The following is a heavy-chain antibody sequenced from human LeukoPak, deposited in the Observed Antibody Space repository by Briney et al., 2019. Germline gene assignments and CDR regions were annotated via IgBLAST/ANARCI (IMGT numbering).Heavy chain of an antibody. D-gene: IGHD3-10*01. CDR1: GYTFTGYY. CDR2: INPSGGSM. CDR3: ARGSRYFDY. V-gene: IGHV1-46*01. Sequence: ASVKVSCKASGYTFTGYYMHWVRQAPGQGLEWMGIINPSGGSMNYAQNFQGRVTMTRDTSTSTVYMELSSLTSEDTAVYYCARGSRYFDYWGQGTLVTVSS. J-gene: IGHJ4*02.